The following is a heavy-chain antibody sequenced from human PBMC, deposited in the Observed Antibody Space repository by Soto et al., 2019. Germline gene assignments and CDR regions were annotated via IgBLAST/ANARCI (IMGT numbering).Heavy chain of an antibody. V-gene: IGHV4-39*01. D-gene: IGHD2-2*01. CDR3: ARTYCSSTSCYGPLRDYYGMDV. Sequence: SETLSLTCTVSGGSISSSSYYWGWIRQPPGKGLEWIGSIYYSGSTYYNPSLKSRVTISVDTSKNQFSLKLSSVTAADTAVYYCARTYCSSTSCYGPLRDYYGMDVWGQGTTVTVSS. J-gene: IGHJ6*02. CDR2: IYYSGST. CDR1: GGSISSSSYY.